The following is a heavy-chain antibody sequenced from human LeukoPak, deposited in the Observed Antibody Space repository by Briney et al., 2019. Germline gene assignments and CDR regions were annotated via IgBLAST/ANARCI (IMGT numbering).Heavy chain of an antibody. CDR3: ARARSNPWSYFYY. CDR2: ISYDGSNK. J-gene: IGHJ4*02. Sequence: GRSLRLSCAASRFTFSSYAMHWVRQAPGKGLEWVAVISYDGSNKYYADSVKGRFTISRDNSKNTLYLQMNSLRAEDTAVYYCARARSNPWSYFYYWGQGTLVTVSS. CDR1: RFTFSSYA. D-gene: IGHD4-11*01. V-gene: IGHV3-30-3*01.